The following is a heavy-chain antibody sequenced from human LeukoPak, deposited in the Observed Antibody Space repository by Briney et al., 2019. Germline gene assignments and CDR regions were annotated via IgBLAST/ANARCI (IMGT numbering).Heavy chain of an antibody. V-gene: IGHV3-43*01. CDR3: VKDLSYESSGSFFDF. CDR2: ISWDGTT. J-gene: IGHJ4*02. CDR1: GFIFEDYT. D-gene: IGHD3-22*01. Sequence: GGSLRLSCAASGFIFEDYTMHWVRQAPGKTLEWVSLISWDGTTYYADSVKGRFTISRDNSKDSLSLQMDTLRGEDTAFYYCVKDLSYESSGSFFDFWGQGTLVTVS.